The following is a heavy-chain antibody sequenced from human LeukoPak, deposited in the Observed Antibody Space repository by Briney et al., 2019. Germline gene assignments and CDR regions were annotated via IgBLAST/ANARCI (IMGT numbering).Heavy chain of an antibody. V-gene: IGHV4-59*01. CDR2: IYYGGST. CDR1: GGSISSYY. CDR3: ARVTGYMIEDYFDY. D-gene: IGHD3-22*01. J-gene: IGHJ4*02. Sequence: SETLSLTCTVSGGSISSYYWSWIRQPPGKGLEWIGYIYYGGSTNYNPSLKSRVTISVDTSKNQFSLRLSSVTAADTAVYYCARVTGYMIEDYFDYWGQGTLVTVSS.